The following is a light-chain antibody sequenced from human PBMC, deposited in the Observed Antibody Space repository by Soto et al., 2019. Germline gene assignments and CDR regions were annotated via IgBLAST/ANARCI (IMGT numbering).Light chain of an antibody. J-gene: IGLJ1*01. CDR2: NNN. CDR1: SSNIGSNT. Sequence: QSVLTQPPSASGTPGQRVTISCSGSSSNIGSNTVNWYQQLPGTAPKLLSYNNNQRPSGVPDRFSGSKSGTSASLAISGLQSEDEADYYCAAWDDSLNGLVFGTGTKVTV. CDR3: AAWDDSLNGLV. V-gene: IGLV1-44*01.